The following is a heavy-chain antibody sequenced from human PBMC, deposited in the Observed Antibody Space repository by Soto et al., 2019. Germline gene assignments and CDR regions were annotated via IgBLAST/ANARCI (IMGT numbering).Heavy chain of an antibody. CDR2: IYHTGTT. CDR1: GDSISSVNW. V-gene: IGHV4-4*02. J-gene: IGHJ5*02. CDR3: ARSPGYSTISSLDP. D-gene: IGHD2-8*01. Sequence: PSETLSLTCAVSGDSISSVNWWSWVRQSPGQGLEWIGDIYHTGTTNYNPSLQSRVSLSVDKSKNEFSLNLTSVTAADTAVYYCARSPGYSTISSLDPWRQGTLVTVSS.